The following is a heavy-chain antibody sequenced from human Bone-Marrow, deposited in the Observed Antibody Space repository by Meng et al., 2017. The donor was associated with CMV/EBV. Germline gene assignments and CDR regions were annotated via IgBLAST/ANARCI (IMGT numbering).Heavy chain of an antibody. CDR2: IYHSGST. CDR1: GYSISSGYY. J-gene: IGHJ4*02. D-gene: IGHD3-3*01. CDR3: ARQWDYDFWSGYYTQRGYFDY. Sequence: GSLRLSCTVSGYSISSGYYWGWIRQPPGKGLEWIGSIYHSGSTYYNPSLKSRVTISVDTSKNQFSLKLSSVTAADTAVYYCARQWDYDFWSGYYTQRGYFDYWGQGTLVTVSS. V-gene: IGHV4-38-2*02.